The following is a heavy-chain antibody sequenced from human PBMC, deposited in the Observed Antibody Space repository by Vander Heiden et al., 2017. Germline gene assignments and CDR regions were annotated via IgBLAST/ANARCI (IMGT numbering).Heavy chain of an antibody. V-gene: IGHV3-30*18. D-gene: IGHD3-3*01. CDR2: ISYDGSNK. Sequence: QVQLVESGGGVVQPGRSLRLSCAASGFTFSSYGMHWVRQAPGKGLEWVAVISYDGSNKYYADSVKGRFTISRDNSKNTLYLQMNSLRAEDTAVYYCAKDRGGGYYDLNIDYWGQGTLVTVSS. CDR3: AKDRGGGYYDLNIDY. CDR1: GFTFSSYG. J-gene: IGHJ4*02.